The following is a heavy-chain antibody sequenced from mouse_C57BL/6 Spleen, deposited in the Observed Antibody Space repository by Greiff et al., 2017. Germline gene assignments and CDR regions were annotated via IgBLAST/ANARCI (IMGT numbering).Heavy chain of an antibody. CDR3: ARIPNSSGYDY. V-gene: IGHV1-64*01. J-gene: IGHJ2*01. Sequence: QVHVKQPGAELVKPGASVKLSCKASGYTFTSYWMHWVKQRPGQGLEWIGMIHPNSGSTNYNEKFKSKATLTVDKSSSTAYMQLSSLTSEDSAVYYCARIPNSSGYDYWGQGTTLTVSS. D-gene: IGHD3-2*02. CDR1: GYTFTSYW. CDR2: IHPNSGST.